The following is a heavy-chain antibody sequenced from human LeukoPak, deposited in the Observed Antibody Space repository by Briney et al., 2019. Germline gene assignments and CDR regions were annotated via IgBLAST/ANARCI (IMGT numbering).Heavy chain of an antibody. Sequence: SETLSLTCTVSSGSISSYYWSWIRQSPGKGLEWIGYIYYSGSTKYNPSLKSRVTISVDTSKNQFSLKLSSVTAADTAVYYCARGKGYFDYWGQGTQVTVSS. CDR2: IYYSGST. J-gene: IGHJ4*02. CDR1: SGSISSYY. CDR3: ARGKGYFDY. V-gene: IGHV4-59*08.